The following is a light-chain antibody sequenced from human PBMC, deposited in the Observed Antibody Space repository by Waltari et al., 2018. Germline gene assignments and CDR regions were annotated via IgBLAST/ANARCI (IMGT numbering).Light chain of an antibody. Sequence: DVVMTQTPLSSPVTLGQPASISCRSSQRLVHSDGNTYMSWLQQRPGHPPRLLFYKISNRFSGVPDRFTAIGAGTDFTLKISRVEAEDVGVYYCMQATQLPITFGQGTRLEIQ. CDR3: MQATQLPIT. V-gene: IGKV2-24*01. CDR1: QRLVHSDGNTY. CDR2: KIS. J-gene: IGKJ5*01.